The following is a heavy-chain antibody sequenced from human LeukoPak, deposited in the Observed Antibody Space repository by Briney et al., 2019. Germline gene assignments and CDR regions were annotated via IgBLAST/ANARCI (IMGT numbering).Heavy chain of an antibody. Sequence: GALRLSFTTPCFNFNNALVNWVRPAPGKGVEGGGPIKSRTDGGTTVYSAPVKGRFTISRDDSKSTLYLQMNSLKIEDTAVYYCTTDLLAAVGLVSFFDFWGQGALVTVSS. J-gene: IGHJ4*02. CDR2: IKSRTDGGTT. CDR3: TTDLLAAVGLVSFFDF. D-gene: IGHD6-13*01. CDR1: CFNFNNAL. V-gene: IGHV3-15*07.